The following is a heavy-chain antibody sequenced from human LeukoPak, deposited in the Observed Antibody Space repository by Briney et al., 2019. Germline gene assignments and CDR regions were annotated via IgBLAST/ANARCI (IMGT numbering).Heavy chain of an antibody. CDR2: INSDGSST. CDR1: GFTFSNYW. D-gene: IGHD2-2*01. CDR3: ARDGYCSSTSCYYFDY. J-gene: IGHJ4*02. V-gene: IGHV3-74*01. Sequence: RGSLRLSCAASGFTFSNYWIHWVSQAPGKGLVWVSRINSDGSSTSYADSVKGRFTISRDNAKNTLYLQMNSLRAEDTAVYYCARDGYCSSTSCYYFDYWGQGTLVTVSS.